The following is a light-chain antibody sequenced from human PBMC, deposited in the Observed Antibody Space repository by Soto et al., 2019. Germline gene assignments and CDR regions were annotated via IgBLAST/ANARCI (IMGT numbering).Light chain of an antibody. CDR3: SSYTSSATLI. CDR1: RRDVGGFDY. Sequence: QSALTQPASVSGSLGQSITISCSGTRRDVGGFDYVSWYQQHPDKAPKLLIYEIAYRSSGVSYCFSGSKSGNTASLTISGLQAEDEADYYCSSYTSSATLIFGGGTKVTVL. CDR2: EIA. V-gene: IGLV2-14*01. J-gene: IGLJ2*01.